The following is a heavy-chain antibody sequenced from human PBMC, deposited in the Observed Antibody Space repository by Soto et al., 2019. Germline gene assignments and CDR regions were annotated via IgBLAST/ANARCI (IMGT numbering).Heavy chain of an antibody. J-gene: IGHJ5*02. V-gene: IGHV4-38-2*01. CDR3: ARDPNTCYWFYH. Sequence: SETLSLTCVVSAYSISSGYYWGWIRQPPGKGLEWIATVQHSGTTYYNPSLKSRVTISVDTSKNHFSLRLSSVTAADTAVYYCARDPNTCYWFYHWGQGTLVTVSS. CDR2: VQHSGTT. CDR1: AYSISSGYY.